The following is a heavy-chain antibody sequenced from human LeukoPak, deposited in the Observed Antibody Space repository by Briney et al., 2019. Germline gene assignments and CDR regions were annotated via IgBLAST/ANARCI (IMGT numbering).Heavy chain of an antibody. J-gene: IGHJ3*02. CDR2: IYYSGST. V-gene: IGHV4-59*01. Sequence: SETLSLTCTLSGGSIGTYYWSWVRQPPGKGLEWIGYIYYSGSTNYNPSLKSRVTISVDTSKNQFSLKLSSVTAADTAVYYCARAKDPDYDILTGYFQPDAFDIWGQGTMVTVSS. D-gene: IGHD3-9*01. CDR3: ARAKDPDYDILTGYFQPDAFDI. CDR1: GGSIGTYY.